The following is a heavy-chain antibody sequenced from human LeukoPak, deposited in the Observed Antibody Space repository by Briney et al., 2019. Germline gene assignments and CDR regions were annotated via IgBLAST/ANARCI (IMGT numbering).Heavy chain of an antibody. Sequence: GGSLRLSCAASGFTFSSYWMSWVRQAPGKGLEWVANIKQDGSEKYYVDSVKGRFTISRDNAKNSLYLQMNSLRAEDTAVYYCARAEYYYDSSAAFDIWGQGTMVTVSS. CDR2: IKQDGSEK. V-gene: IGHV3-7*01. J-gene: IGHJ3*02. CDR1: GFTFSSYW. D-gene: IGHD3-22*01. CDR3: ARAEYYYDSSAAFDI.